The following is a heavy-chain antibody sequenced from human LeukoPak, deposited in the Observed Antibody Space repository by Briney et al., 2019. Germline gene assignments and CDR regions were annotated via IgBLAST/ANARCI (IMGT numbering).Heavy chain of an antibody. Sequence: SETLSLTCTVSGGSISSYYWSWIRQPPGKGLEWIGYIYYSRSTNYNPSLKSRVTISVDTSKNQFSLKLSSVTAADTAVYYCARRAPGTGYYYYGMDVWGQGTTVTVSS. D-gene: IGHD6-13*01. CDR2: IYYSRST. CDR1: GGSISSYY. V-gene: IGHV4-59*01. CDR3: ARRAPGTGYYYYGMDV. J-gene: IGHJ6*02.